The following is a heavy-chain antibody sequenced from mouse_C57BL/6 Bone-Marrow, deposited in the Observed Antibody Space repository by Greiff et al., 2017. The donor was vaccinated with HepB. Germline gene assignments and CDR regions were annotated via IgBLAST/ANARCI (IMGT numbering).Heavy chain of an antibody. Sequence: QVQLQESGAELARPGASVKLSCKASGYTFTSYGISWVKQRTGQGLEWLGDSYPRTGNTYYHQKFKGKATPTADKSSSTAYMELRSLTSAYSAVYVGARKPVVAPYWYFDVRGTSPTVT. CDR3: ARKPVVAPYWYFDV. CDR2: SYPRTGNT. J-gene: IGHJ1*03. CDR1: GYTFTSYG. D-gene: IGHD1-1*01. V-gene: IGHV1-81*01.